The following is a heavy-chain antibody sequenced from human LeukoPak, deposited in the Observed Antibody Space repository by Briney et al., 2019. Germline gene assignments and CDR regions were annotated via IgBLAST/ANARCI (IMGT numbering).Heavy chain of an antibody. CDR1: GFTFSSYS. CDR3: ARDRALWFGELSP. D-gene: IGHD3-10*01. V-gene: IGHV3-21*01. Sequence: GGSLRLSCAASGFTFSSYSMNWVRQAPGKGLEWVSSISSSSSYIYYADSVKGRFTISRDNAKNSLYLQMNSLRAEDTAVYYCARDRALWFGELSPWGQGTLVTVSS. CDR2: ISSSSSYI. J-gene: IGHJ5*02.